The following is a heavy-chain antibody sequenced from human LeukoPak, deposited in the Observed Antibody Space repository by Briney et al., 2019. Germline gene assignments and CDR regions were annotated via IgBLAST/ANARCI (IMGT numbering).Heavy chain of an antibody. CDR3: ARGLAGAYRIMDV. J-gene: IGHJ6*02. CDR2: TSTDGTTT. Sequence: GGSLRLSRVASGFTFNTYWIHWVRQGPGKGLVWVSLTSTDGTTTTYADSVDGRFTVSRDNAKNTLYLQMNSLRAEDAAVYYCARGLAGAYRIMDVWGQGTTVTVS. CDR1: GFTFNTYW. D-gene: IGHD6-19*01. V-gene: IGHV3-74*01.